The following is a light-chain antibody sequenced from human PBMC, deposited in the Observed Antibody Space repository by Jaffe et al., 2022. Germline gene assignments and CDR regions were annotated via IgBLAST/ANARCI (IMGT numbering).Light chain of an antibody. V-gene: IGLV2-14*03. CDR3: SSYTGSDTLV. CDR1: NSDVGDYNY. CDR2: DVS. J-gene: IGLJ3*02. Sequence: QSALTQPASVSGSPGQSITISCTGTNSDVGDYNYVSWYQQYPGKAPKLLIFDVSNRPSGVSNRFSGSKSGNTASLTISGLQAEDEADYYCSSYTGSDTLVFGGGTKLTVL.